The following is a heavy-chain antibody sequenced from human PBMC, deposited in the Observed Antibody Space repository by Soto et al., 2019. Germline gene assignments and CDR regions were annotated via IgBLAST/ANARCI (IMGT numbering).Heavy chain of an antibody. V-gene: IGHV4-39*01. CDR2: IYYSGST. J-gene: IGHJ5*01. D-gene: IGHD2-21*01. CDR1: GGSISSSSYY. Sequence: PSETLSLTCTVSGGSISSSSYYWGWIRQPPGKGLEWIGSIYYSGSTYYNPSLKSRVTISVDTSKNQFSLKLSSVTAADTAVYYCARHPEYSLTIVRFDYWGLGTLVTVSS. CDR3: ARHPEYSLTIVRFDY.